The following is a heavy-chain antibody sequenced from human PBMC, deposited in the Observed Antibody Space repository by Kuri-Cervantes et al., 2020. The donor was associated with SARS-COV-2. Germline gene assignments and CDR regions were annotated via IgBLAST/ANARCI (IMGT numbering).Heavy chain of an antibody. CDR3: AKAISNYPSNYYYGMDV. CDR1: GFTFSSYW. D-gene: IGHD4-11*01. J-gene: IGHJ6*02. V-gene: IGHV3-74*01. Sequence: GESLKISCAASGFTFSSYWMHWVRQAPGKVLVWVSRINSDGSSTSYADSVKGRFTISRDNAKNTLYLQMNSLRAEDTAVYYCAKAISNYPSNYYYGMDVWGQGTTVTVSS. CDR2: INSDGSST.